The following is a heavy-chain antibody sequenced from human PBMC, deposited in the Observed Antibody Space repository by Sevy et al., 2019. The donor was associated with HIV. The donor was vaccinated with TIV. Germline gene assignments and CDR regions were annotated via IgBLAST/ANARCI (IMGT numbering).Heavy chain of an antibody. D-gene: IGHD3-16*01. V-gene: IGHV4-59*08. CDR1: SGSIGNYY. CDR2: IYYSGNT. Sequence: SETLSLTCSVSSGSIGNYYWYWIRQPPGRGLEWLGLIYYSGNTNYNPSLKSRVTMSIDTSKNQFSLRLSPLTAADTAVYYCARRAFLGGYFDSWGQGILVTVSS. J-gene: IGHJ4*03. CDR3: ARRAFLGGYFDS.